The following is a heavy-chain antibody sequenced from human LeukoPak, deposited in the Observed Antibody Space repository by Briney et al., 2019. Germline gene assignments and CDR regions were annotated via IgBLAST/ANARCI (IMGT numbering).Heavy chain of an antibody. CDR3: AKKGLYCSGGSCYSMAAFDI. J-gene: IGHJ3*02. CDR2: ISGSGGST. V-gene: IGHV3-23*01. CDR1: GFAFSSYD. D-gene: IGHD2-15*01. Sequence: PGGSLRLSCAASGFAFSSYDMSWVRQAPGKGLEWVSAISGSGGSTYYADSVKGRFTISRDNSKNTLYLQMNSLRAEDTAVYCCAKKGLYCSGGSCYSMAAFDIWGQGTMVTVSS.